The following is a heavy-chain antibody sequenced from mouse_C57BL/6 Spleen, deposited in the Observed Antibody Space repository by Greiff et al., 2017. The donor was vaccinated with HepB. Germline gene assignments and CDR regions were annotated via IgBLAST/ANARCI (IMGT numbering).Heavy chain of an antibody. Sequence: DVQLVESGGGLVKPGGSLKLSCAASGFTFSSYTMSWVRQTPEKRLEWVATISGGGGNTYYPDSVKGRFTISRDNAKNTLYLQMSSLRSEDTALYYCASHPQSPLIYYYGSRYFDVWGTGTTVTVSS. CDR2: ISGGGGNT. V-gene: IGHV5-9*01. D-gene: IGHD1-1*01. J-gene: IGHJ1*03. CDR3: ASHPQSPLIYYYGSRYFDV. CDR1: GFTFSSYT.